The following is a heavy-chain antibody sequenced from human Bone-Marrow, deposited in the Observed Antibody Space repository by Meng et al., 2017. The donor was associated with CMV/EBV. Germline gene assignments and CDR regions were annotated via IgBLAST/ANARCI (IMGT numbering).Heavy chain of an antibody. CDR3: ARGFLTVTNAFEI. V-gene: IGHV4-34*01. CDR2: INHSGST. D-gene: IGHD4-17*01. CDR1: GGSFSGYY. J-gene: IGHJ3*02. Sequence: SETLSLTCAVYGGSFSGYYWSWIRQPPGKGLEWIGEINHSGSTNYNPSLKSRVTISVDTSKNQFSLKLSSVTAADTAVYYCARGFLTVTNAFEIWGQGTMVTVSS.